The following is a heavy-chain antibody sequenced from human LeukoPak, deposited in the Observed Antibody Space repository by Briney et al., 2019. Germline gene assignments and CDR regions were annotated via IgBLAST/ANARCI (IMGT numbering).Heavy chain of an antibody. CDR3: ARYSGSPSWYFDY. D-gene: IGHD1-26*01. CDR1: GGSISSYY. CDR2: IYDSGST. J-gene: IGHJ4*02. V-gene: IGHV4-59*01. Sequence: PSETLSLTCTVSGGSISSYYWSWIRQPPGRGLEWIGYIYDSGSTSYNPSLKSRITISVDTSKNQFSLKLNSVTAADTAVYYCARYSGSPSWYFDYWGQGTLVPVSS.